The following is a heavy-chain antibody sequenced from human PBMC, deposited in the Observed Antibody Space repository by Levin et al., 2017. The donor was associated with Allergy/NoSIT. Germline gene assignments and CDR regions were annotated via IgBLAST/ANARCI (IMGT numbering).Heavy chain of an antibody. CDR3: ARDRSTRYNWYFDL. D-gene: IGHD2-2*01. V-gene: IGHV3-11*01. J-gene: IGHJ2*01. CDR2: ISSSGSTI. Sequence: GGSLRLSCAASGFTFSDYYMSWIRQAPGKGLEWVSYISSSGSTIYYADSVKGRFTISRDNAKNSLYLQMNSLRAEDTAVYYCARDRSTRYNWYFDLWGRGTLVTVSS. CDR1: GFTFSDYY.